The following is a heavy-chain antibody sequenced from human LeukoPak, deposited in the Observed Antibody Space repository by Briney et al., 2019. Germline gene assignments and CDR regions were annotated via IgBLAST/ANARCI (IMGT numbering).Heavy chain of an antibody. CDR3: AKGPGAAVGKRYIQH. CDR1: GFTFNDYA. J-gene: IGHJ1*01. Sequence: PGGSLRLSCAASGFTFNDYAMHWVRQAPGKGLEWVSLISWDSGNTYYADSAKGRFTISRDNSKNSLSLQMNSLRAEDTALYYCAKGPGAAVGKRYIQHWGQGTLVTVSS. CDR2: ISWDSGNT. D-gene: IGHD6-13*01. V-gene: IGHV3-43D*03.